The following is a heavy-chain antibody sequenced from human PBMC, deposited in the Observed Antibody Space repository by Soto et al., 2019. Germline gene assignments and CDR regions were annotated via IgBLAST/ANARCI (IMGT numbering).Heavy chain of an antibody. J-gene: IGHJ5*02. Sequence: ASVKVSCKASGYTFSDYYVHWVREAPGQGLEWMGWINPRSGGTIYTQRFQGRVTMTRDTSINTVYMELSRLTSDDTAVYYCAREMGVIGAPGYTWFDPWGQGALVTVSS. D-gene: IGHD1-26*01. CDR2: INPRSGGT. CDR3: AREMGVIGAPGYTWFDP. CDR1: GYTFSDYY. V-gene: IGHV1-2*02.